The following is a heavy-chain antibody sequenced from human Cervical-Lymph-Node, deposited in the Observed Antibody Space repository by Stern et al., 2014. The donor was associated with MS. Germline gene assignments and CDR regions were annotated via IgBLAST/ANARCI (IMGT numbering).Heavy chain of an antibody. Sequence: QVQLQQWGAGLLKPSETLSLTCAVYGGSFSGYYWSWIRQPPGKGLEWIGEINHSGSTNYNPSLKSRVTISVDTSQNQFSLKLSSVTAADTAVYYCARGHGRYIAAAGTFLKYWGQGTLVTVSS. D-gene: IGHD6-13*01. CDR3: ARGHGRYIAAAGTFLKY. CDR2: INHSGST. V-gene: IGHV4-34*01. CDR1: GGSFSGYY. J-gene: IGHJ4*02.